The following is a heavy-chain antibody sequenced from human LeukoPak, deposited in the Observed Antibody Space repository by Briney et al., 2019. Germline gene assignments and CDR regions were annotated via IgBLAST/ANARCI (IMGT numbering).Heavy chain of an antibody. V-gene: IGHV3-33*01. CDR2: IWYDGSKE. CDR1: GFTFSRNG. D-gene: IGHD3-9*01. Sequence: GGSLRLSCAASGFTFSRNGMHWVRQAPGKGLEWVALIWYDGSKEYYADSVKGRLTISRDNAKNTLYLQMNTLRVEDTAVYYCTRDLMDYDVSTGLHHYYMDVWGQGTTVTVSS. CDR3: TRDLMDYDVSTGLHHYYMDV. J-gene: IGHJ6*02.